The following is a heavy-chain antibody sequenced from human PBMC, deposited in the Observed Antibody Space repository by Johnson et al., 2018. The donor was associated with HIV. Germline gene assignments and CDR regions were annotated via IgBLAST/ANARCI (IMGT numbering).Heavy chain of an antibody. J-gene: IGHJ3*02. CDR2: ISYDGSNK. D-gene: IGHD4-17*01. Sequence: QEQLVESGGGVVQPGRSLRLSCAASGFTFSSYAMHWVRQAPGKGLEWVAVISYDGSNKYYADSVKGRFTISRDNSKSTLYLQMNSLGAEDTAVFYCAKVTSAVTTARYGAFDIWGQGTMVTFSS. V-gene: IGHV3-30-3*01. CDR1: GFTFSSYA. CDR3: AKVTSAVTTARYGAFDI.